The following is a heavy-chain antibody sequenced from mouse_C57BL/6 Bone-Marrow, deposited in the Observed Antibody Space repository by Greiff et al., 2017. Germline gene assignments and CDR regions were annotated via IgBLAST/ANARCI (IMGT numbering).Heavy chain of an antibody. CDR3: ARQGYGYAMDY. J-gene: IGHJ4*01. CDR1: GYTFTSYW. D-gene: IGHD2-14*01. Sequence: VQLQQPGAELVKPGASVKMSCKASGYTFTSYWITWVKQRPGQGLEWIGDIYPGSGCTNYNEKFKSKATLTVDTHSSTAYMQLSSLWSEDTAVYYCARQGYGYAMDYWGQGTSVTVSS. CDR2: IYPGSGCT. V-gene: IGHV1-55*01.